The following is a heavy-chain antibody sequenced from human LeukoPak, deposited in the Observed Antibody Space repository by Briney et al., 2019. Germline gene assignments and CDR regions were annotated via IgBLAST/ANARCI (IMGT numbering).Heavy chain of an antibody. D-gene: IGHD2-8*01. CDR2: IYYSGST. Sequence: SETLSLTCTVSGGSISSSSYYWGWIRQPPGKGLEWIGSIYYSGSTYYNPSLKSRVTMSVDTSKNQFSLKLSSVTAADTAVYYCARGGPYCTNGVCYLDYWGQGTLVTVSS. CDR1: GGSISSSSYY. J-gene: IGHJ4*02. CDR3: ARGGPYCTNGVCYLDY. V-gene: IGHV4-39*07.